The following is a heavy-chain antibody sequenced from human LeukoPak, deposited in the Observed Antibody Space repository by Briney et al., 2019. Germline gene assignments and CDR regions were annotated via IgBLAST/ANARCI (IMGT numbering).Heavy chain of an antibody. CDR2: IYHSGST. J-gene: IGHJ4*02. D-gene: IGHD2-15*01. V-gene: IGHV4-30-2*01. Sequence: SQTLSLTCAVSGGSISSGGYSWSWMRQPTGQGLVWIGYIYHSGSTYYNPSLKSRVTISVDRSKNQFSLKLSSVTAADTAVYYCARGQVGSRSFDYWGQGTLVTVSS. CDR3: ARGQVGSRSFDY. CDR1: GGSISSGGYS.